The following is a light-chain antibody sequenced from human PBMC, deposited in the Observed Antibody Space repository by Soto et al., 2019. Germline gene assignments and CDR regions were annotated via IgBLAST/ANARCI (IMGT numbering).Light chain of an antibody. V-gene: IGKV1-5*01. CDR1: QSIGTW. CDR2: DAS. Sequence: DIQVTQSPSTLCASIGDRATLTCGASQSIGTWLAWYQQKPGKAPKLLIYDASSLESGVPSRFSGSGSGTEFTLTISSLQPDDFATYYCQQYNSYSWTFGQGTKV. CDR3: QQYNSYSWT. J-gene: IGKJ1*01.